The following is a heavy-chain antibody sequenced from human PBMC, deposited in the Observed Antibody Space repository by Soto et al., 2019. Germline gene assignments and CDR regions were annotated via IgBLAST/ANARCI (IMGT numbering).Heavy chain of an antibody. Sequence: SVEVSFKASGGPFSSYAISLVRQAPGQGLEWMGGIIPILGTANYAQKFQGRVTITADESTSTAYMELSSLRSEDTAVYYGASLVRVDGGSFFDICGQGTMVTVSS. CDR3: ASLVRVDGGSFFDI. CDR2: IIPILGTA. V-gene: IGHV1-69*13. CDR1: GGPFSSYA. J-gene: IGHJ3*02. D-gene: IGHD2-15*01.